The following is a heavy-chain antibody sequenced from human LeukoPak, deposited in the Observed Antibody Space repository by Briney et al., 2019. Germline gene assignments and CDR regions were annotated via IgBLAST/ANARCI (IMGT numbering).Heavy chain of an antibody. V-gene: IGHV3-21*01. J-gene: IGHJ6*02. D-gene: IGHD2-2*02. CDR2: ISSSSTYI. CDR1: GFTFSGYS. CDR3: ARSEMVPAAIFYYYYGMDV. Sequence: PGGSLRLSCAASGFTFSGYSLNWVRQAPGKGPEWVSSISSSSTYIYYADSVRGRFTISRDNAKNSLYLQMNSLRAEDTAVYYCARSEMVPAAIFYYYYGMDVWGQGTTVAVSS.